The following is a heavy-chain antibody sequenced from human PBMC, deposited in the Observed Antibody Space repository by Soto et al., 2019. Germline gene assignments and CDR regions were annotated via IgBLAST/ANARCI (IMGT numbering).Heavy chain of an antibody. CDR1: GGSISSGDYY. Sequence: TLSLTCTVSGGSISSGDYYWSWICQPPGKGLEWIGYIYYSGSTYYNPSLKSRVTISVDTSKNQFSLKLSSVTAADTAVYYCATATFQVPFDPWGQGTLVTVSS. J-gene: IGHJ5*02. V-gene: IGHV4-30-4*01. CDR3: ATATFQVPFDP. CDR2: IYYSGST.